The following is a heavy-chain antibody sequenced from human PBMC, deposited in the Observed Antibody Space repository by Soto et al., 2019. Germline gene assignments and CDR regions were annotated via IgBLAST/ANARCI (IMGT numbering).Heavy chain of an antibody. V-gene: IGHV3-53*01. CDR2: IYSGGST. CDR3: ARVNYYGSGTFYKPDYYYGMDV. CDR1: GLTVSNNY. J-gene: IGHJ6*02. Sequence: XGSLGHSSAASGLTVSNNYMAGVRQAPGKGLEWVSIIYSGGSTYHADSVQGRFTLSRDTSKNTLFLQMNSLRVEDTAVYYCARVNYYGSGTFYKPDYYYGMDVWGQGTTVTVSS. D-gene: IGHD3-10*01.